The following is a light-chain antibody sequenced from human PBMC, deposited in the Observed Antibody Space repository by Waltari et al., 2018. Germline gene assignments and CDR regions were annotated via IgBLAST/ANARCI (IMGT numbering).Light chain of an antibody. CDR1: QHIYNY. Sequence: DIQMTQSPSSLSASVVDRVTITCQASQHIYNYLNWYQQKPGKAPKLLIYAASNLQTGVPSRFSGGGSGTDFTFVISNLQPEGIATYYCEQYEGLPRTFGQGTKLEMK. CDR3: EQYEGLPRT. J-gene: IGKJ2*02. V-gene: IGKV1-33*01. CDR2: AAS.